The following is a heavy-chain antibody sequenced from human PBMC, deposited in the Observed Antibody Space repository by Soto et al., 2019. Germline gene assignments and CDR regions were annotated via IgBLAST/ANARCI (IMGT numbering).Heavy chain of an antibody. CDR3: ARDYYDSSGYWAP. J-gene: IGHJ5*02. Sequence: SLRLSCAASGFTFSSYWMSWVRQAPGKGLEWVANIKQDGSEKYYVDSVRGRFTISRDNAKNSLYLQMNSLRAEDTAVYYCARDYYDSSGYWAPWGQGTLVTVSS. D-gene: IGHD3-22*01. V-gene: IGHV3-7*03. CDR1: GFTFSSYW. CDR2: IKQDGSEK.